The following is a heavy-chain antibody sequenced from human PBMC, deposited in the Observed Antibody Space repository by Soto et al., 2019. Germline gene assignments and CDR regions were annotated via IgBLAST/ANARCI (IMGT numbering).Heavy chain of an antibody. CDR3: ARDRKSGYDILTGYLRDDYGMDV. V-gene: IGHV1-18*01. Sequence: QVQLVQSGAEVKKPGASVKVSCKASGYTFTSYGISWVRQAPGQGLEWMGWISAYNGNTNYAQKLQGRVTMTTDTSTSTAYMELRSLRSDDTAVYYFARDRKSGYDILTGYLRDDYGMDVWGQGTTVTVSS. D-gene: IGHD3-9*01. J-gene: IGHJ6*02. CDR2: ISAYNGNT. CDR1: GYTFTSYG.